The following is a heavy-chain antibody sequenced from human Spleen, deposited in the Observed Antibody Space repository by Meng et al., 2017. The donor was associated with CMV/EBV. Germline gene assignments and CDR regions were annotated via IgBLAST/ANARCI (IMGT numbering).Heavy chain of an antibody. CDR1: GYSISSGYY. V-gene: IGHV4-38-2*02. CDR2: IYHSGST. D-gene: IGHD3-3*01. J-gene: IGHJ6*02. CDR3: ARARTYYDFWNGWRDSYGMDV. Sequence: SETLSLTCTVSGYSISSGYYWGWIRQPPGKGLEWIGSIYHSGSTYYNPSLKSRVTISVDTSKNQFSLKLSSVTAADTAVYYCARARTYYDFWNGWRDSYGMDVWGQGTTVTVSS.